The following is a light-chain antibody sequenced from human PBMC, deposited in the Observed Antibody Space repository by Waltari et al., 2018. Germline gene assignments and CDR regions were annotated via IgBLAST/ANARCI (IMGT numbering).Light chain of an antibody. CDR1: TEY. V-gene: IGKV1-33*01. CDR3: QQYYNFSPSYT. J-gene: IGKJ2*01. Sequence: DIQVTQSPSSLSASVGDSVTNTCPATTEYLNWYHQKPGRPPKLLISEASNLETGVPLRFSGSGSGTHFTLTINNLQPEDVATYYCQQYYNFSPSYTFGQGTRVEIK. CDR2: EAS.